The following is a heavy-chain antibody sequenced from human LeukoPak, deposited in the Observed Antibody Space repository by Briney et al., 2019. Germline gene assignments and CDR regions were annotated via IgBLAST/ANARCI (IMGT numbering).Heavy chain of an antibody. Sequence: GGSLRLSCAASGFTFSSYWMSWVRQAPGKGLEWVANIKQDGSEKYYVDSVKGRFTISRDNAKNSLYLQMNSLRAEDTAVYYCAKGIVVAPDVTPFDYWGQGTLVTVSS. CDR2: IKQDGSEK. CDR1: GFTFSSYW. D-gene: IGHD2-2*01. V-gene: IGHV3-7*01. CDR3: AKGIVVAPDVTPFDY. J-gene: IGHJ4*02.